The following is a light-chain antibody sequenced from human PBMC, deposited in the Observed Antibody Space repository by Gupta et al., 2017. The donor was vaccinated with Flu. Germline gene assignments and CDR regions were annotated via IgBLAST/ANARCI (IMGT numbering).Light chain of an antibody. Sequence: TARITCSGDGLPNQYTYWYQQRPGQAPTLMIFKDTERPSGISERFSGSSSGRTVTLTITGVQAEDEADYYCQSVYGSGSSSHVLFGGGTKLTVL. CDR3: QSVYGSGSSSHVL. J-gene: IGLJ3*02. V-gene: IGLV3-25*01. CDR1: GLPNQY. CDR2: KDT.